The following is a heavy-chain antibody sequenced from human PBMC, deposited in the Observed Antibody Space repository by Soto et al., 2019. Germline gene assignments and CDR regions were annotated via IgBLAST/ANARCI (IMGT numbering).Heavy chain of an antibody. V-gene: IGHV4-59*06. CDR3: ARGEVRTTFRH. CDR1: GGSISSYY. CDR2: IYYSGST. D-gene: IGHD3-10*01. Sequence: SETLSLTCTVSGGSISSYYWNWIRQHPGKGLEWIGYIYYSGSTYYNPSLKSRVTISVDTSKNQFSLKLSSVTAADTAVYYCARGEVRTTFRHWGPGTLVTVSS. J-gene: IGHJ4*02.